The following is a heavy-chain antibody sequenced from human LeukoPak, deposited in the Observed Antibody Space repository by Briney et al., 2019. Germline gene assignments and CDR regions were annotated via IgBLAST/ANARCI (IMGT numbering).Heavy chain of an antibody. Sequence: GGSLRLSCAASGFTFSSYWTHWVRHAPGKGLVWVSRINSDGRSTSYADSVKGRFTISRDNAKNTLYLQMNSLRAEDTAVYYCARGARPRYCSSTSCYITGAFDIWGQGTMVTVSS. CDR2: INSDGRST. CDR3: ARGARPRYCSSTSCYITGAFDI. J-gene: IGHJ3*02. D-gene: IGHD2-2*02. V-gene: IGHV3-74*01. CDR1: GFTFSSYW.